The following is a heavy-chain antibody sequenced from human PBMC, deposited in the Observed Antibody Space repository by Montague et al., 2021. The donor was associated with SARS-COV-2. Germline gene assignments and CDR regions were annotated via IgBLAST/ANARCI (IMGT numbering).Heavy chain of an antibody. V-gene: IGHV4-61*03. D-gene: IGHD7-27*01. Sequence: SETLSLTCTVSGAYVSSGNYYWSWIRQPPGRGLEWIGYVFYTGNTNYNPSLKSRVTISVDTSKSLFSLNLTSVTAADTAVYYCARLTFCMKVNCWGRFYFDSWGQGALVTVSS. J-gene: IGHJ4*02. CDR3: ARLTFCMKVNCWGRFYFDS. CDR2: VFYTGNT. CDR1: GAYVSSGNYY.